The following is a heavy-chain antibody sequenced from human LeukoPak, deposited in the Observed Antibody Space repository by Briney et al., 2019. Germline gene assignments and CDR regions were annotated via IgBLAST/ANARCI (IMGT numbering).Heavy chain of an antibody. CDR2: IYYSGST. Sequence: PSETLSLTCTVSGGSISSYYWSWIRQPPGKGLEWIGYIYYSGSTNYNPSLKSRVTISVDTSKNQFSLKLSSVTAADTAVYYCARSHKAMAGEGLFDYWGKGTLVTVSS. J-gene: IGHJ4*02. D-gene: IGHD5-18*01. CDR3: ARSHKAMAGEGLFDY. V-gene: IGHV4-59*01. CDR1: GGSISSYY.